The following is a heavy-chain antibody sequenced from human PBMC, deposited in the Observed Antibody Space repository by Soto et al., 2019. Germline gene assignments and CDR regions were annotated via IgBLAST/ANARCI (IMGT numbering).Heavy chain of an antibody. V-gene: IGHV3-21*01. CDR2: ISSGGTFT. CDR1: GFTFSSNS. CDR3: ATRFCTNGLCPFDY. Sequence: GSLRLSCEASGFTFSSNSMSWVRQAPGKGLEWVSSISSGGTFTYYADSVKGRFTVSRDNAKNSMYLEMSSLRAEDTAVYYCATRFCTNGLCPFDYWGHGTLVTVSS. D-gene: IGHD2-8*01. J-gene: IGHJ4*01.